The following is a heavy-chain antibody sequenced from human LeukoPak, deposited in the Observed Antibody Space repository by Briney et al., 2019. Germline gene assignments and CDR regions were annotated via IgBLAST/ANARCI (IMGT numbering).Heavy chain of an antibody. V-gene: IGHV4-61*02. CDR2: IYTSGST. CDR1: GGSISSGSYY. CDR3: ARDYVTWFGERGYYMDV. D-gene: IGHD3-10*01. Sequence: SQTLSLTCTVSGGSISSGSYYRSWIRQPAGKGLEWIGRIYTSGSTNYNPSLKSRVTISVDTSKNQFSLKLSSVTAADTAVYYCARDYVTWFGERGYYMDVWGKGTTVTVSS. J-gene: IGHJ6*03.